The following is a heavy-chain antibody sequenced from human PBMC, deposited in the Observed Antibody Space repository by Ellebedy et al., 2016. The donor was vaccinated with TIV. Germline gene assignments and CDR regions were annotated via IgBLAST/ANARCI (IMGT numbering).Heavy chain of an antibody. V-gene: IGHV1-18*01. CDR1: GYTFTSYG. J-gene: IGHJ4*02. CDR3: ARDHGYSYGYSWFDY. Sequence: AASVKVSCKASGYTFTSYGISWVRQAPGQGLEWMGWISAYNGNTNYAQKLQGRVTMTRNTSISTAYMELSSLRSEDTAVYYCARDHGYSYGYSWFDYWGQGTLVTVSS. D-gene: IGHD5-18*01. CDR2: ISAYNGNT.